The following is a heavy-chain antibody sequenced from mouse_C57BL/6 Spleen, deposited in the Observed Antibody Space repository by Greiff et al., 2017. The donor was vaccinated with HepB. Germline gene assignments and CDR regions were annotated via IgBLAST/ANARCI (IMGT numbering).Heavy chain of an antibody. CDR1: GYTFTSYW. CDR3: ARVITTVVAPAY. D-gene: IGHD1-1*01. Sequence: QVQLKQPGAELVKPGASVKLSCKASGYTFTSYWMQWVKQRPGQGLEWIGEIDPSDSYTNYNQKFKGKATLTVDTSSSTAYMQLSSLTSEDSAVYYCARVITTVVAPAYWGQGTLVTVSA. CDR2: IDPSDSYT. V-gene: IGHV1-50*01. J-gene: IGHJ3*01.